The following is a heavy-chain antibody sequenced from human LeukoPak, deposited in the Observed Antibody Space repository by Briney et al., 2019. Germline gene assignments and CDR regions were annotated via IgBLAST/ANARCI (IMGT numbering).Heavy chain of an antibody. CDR2: IGGSGGST. CDR1: GFTFSSYA. V-gene: IGHV3-23*01. CDR3: AKDHSCTNGVCSLGH. J-gene: IGHJ4*02. Sequence: GGSLRLSCAASGFTFSSYAMSWVRQAPGKGLEWVSAIGGSGGSTDYADSVKGRFTISRDNSKDTLFLQMGSLRAEDTAVYYCAKDHSCTNGVCSLGHWGQGTLVIVSS. D-gene: IGHD2-8*01.